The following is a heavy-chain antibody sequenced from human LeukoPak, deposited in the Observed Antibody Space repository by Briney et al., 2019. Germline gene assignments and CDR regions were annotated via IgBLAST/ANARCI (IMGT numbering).Heavy chain of an antibody. V-gene: IGHV3-21*01. Sequence: GSLRLSCAASGFTFSSYSMNWVRQAPGKGLEWVSSISSSSSYIYYADSVKGRFTISRDNAKNSLYLQMNSLRAEDTAVYYCARPSSTYSSNAFDIWGQGTMVTVSS. J-gene: IGHJ3*02. CDR3: ARPSSTYSSNAFDI. CDR1: GFTFSSYS. D-gene: IGHD6-19*01. CDR2: ISSSSSYI.